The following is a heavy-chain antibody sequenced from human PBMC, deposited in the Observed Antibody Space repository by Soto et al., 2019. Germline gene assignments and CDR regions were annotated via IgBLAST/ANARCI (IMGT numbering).Heavy chain of an antibody. CDR2: IIPIFGTA. CDR1: GGTFSSYA. V-gene: IGHV1-69*06. CDR3: ASPADYYGSGSYYENYYYGMDV. D-gene: IGHD3-10*01. J-gene: IGHJ6*02. Sequence: SVKVSCKASGGTFSSYAISWVRQAPGQGLEWMGGIIPIFGTANYAQKFQGRVTITADKSTSTAYMELSSLRSEDTAVYYCASPADYYGSGSYYENYYYGMDVWGQGTTVTVSS.